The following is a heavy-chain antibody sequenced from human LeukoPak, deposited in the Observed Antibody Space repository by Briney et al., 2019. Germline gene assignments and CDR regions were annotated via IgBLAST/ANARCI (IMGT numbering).Heavy chain of an antibody. V-gene: IGHV1-2*02. D-gene: IGHD1-14*01. CDR2: IKPNGGGT. J-gene: IGHJ4*02. CDR3: ARIITSTWYNEFDC. CDR1: GYTFTDHY. Sequence: ASVKVSCKASGYTFTDHYLHWLRQAPGQGLEYLGWIKPNGGGTNFPQKFQGRVTLTIDTSVNTGYMEITKLTSDDTAVYYCARIITSTWYNEFDCWGQGTLVAVSS.